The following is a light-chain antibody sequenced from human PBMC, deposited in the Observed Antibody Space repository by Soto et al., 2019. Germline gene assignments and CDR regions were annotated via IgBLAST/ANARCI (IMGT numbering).Light chain of an antibody. CDR2: EVS. CDR3: SNNLV. Sequence: QSALTQPPSASGSPGQSVTISCTGTSSDVGGYNYVSWYQQHPGKAPKLMIYEVSKRPSGVPDRFSGSKSGNTASLTVSGLQAEDEADYAGSNNLVFGGGTKLTVL. J-gene: IGLJ2*01. CDR1: SSDVGGYNY. V-gene: IGLV2-8*01.